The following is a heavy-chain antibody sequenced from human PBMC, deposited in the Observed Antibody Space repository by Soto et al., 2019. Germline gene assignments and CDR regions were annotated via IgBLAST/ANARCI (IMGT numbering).Heavy chain of an antibody. CDR1: GFTFSSYA. CDR3: ATSSLYYGSALYYYGMDV. Sequence: PGGSLRLSCAASGFTFSSYAMSWVRQAPGKGLEWVSAFSGSGGSTYYADSVKGRFTISRDNSKNTLYLQMNSLRAEDTAVYYCATSSLYYGSALYYYGMDVWGQGTTVTVSS. J-gene: IGHJ6*02. CDR2: FSGSGGST. D-gene: IGHD3-10*01. V-gene: IGHV3-23*01.